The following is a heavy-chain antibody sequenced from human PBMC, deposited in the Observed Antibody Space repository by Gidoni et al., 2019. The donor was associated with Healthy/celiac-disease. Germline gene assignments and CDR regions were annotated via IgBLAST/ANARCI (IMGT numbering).Heavy chain of an antibody. CDR1: GGPISSSNW. CDR2: IYHSGST. CDR3: ARVENSSGYYSLFDY. J-gene: IGHJ4*02. D-gene: IGHD3-22*01. V-gene: IGHV4-4*02. Sequence: QVQLQESGPGLVKPSGTLSLPCAVSGGPISSSNWWSWVRQPPGKGLEWIGEIYHSGSTNYNPSLKSRVTISVDKSKNQFSLKLSSVTAADTAVYYCARVENSSGYYSLFDYWGQGTLVTVSS.